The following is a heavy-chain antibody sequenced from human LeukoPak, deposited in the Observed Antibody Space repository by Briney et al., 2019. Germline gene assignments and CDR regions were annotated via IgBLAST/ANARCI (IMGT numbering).Heavy chain of an antibody. D-gene: IGHD6-6*01. CDR1: GFTFSSYW. Sequence: GGSLRLSCAASGFTFSSYWMSWVRQAPGRGLEWVANIKQDGSEKYYVDSVKGRFTISRDNAKNSLYLQMNSLRAEDTAVYYCARAGSSSPRSGGYYYYYMDVWGKGTTVTASS. CDR2: IKQDGSEK. V-gene: IGHV3-7*01. CDR3: ARAGSSSPRSGGYYYYYMDV. J-gene: IGHJ6*03.